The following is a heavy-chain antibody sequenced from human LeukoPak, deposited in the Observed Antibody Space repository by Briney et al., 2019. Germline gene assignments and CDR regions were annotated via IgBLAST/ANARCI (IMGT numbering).Heavy chain of an antibody. CDR2: ILSDGSKE. CDR1: GFTFSSYG. V-gene: IGHV3-30*19. CDR3: ARDPATVRRGDYFDY. D-gene: IGHD4-11*01. Sequence: GGSLRLSCAASGFTFSSYGMHWVRQAPGKGLEWVAVILSDGSKEFYTDSVKGRFTISRDNSKNTLYLQMNSLRAEDTAVYYCARDPATVRRGDYFDYWGQGTLVTVSS. J-gene: IGHJ4*02.